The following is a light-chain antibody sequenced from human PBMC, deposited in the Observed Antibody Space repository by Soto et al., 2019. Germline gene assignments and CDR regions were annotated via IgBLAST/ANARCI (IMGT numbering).Light chain of an antibody. CDR3: QQRSHWPPIT. Sequence: EIVLTQSPATLSLSPGERATLSCRASQSVSSYLAWYQQKPGQAPRLLIYDASNRATGIPARFSGSGSGTGFTLTISSLEPEDFAVYYCQQRSHWPPITFGQGKRLEIK. CDR1: QSVSSY. J-gene: IGKJ5*01. V-gene: IGKV3-11*01. CDR2: DAS.